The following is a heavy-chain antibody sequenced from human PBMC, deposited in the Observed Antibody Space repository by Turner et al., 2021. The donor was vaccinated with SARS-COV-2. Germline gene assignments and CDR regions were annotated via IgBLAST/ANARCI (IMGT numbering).Heavy chain of an antibody. CDR2: ISYDGSKK. CDR1: GFTFSSYG. J-gene: IGHJ4*02. Sequence: QVQLVESGGGVVQPGRSLRLSCAASGFTFSSYGMHWVRQAPGKGLEWVAVISYDGSKKYYADSVKGRFTISRDNSKNTLYLQMNSLRAEDTAVYYCAKGASQHFDYWGQGTLVTVSS. V-gene: IGHV3-30*18. D-gene: IGHD5-18*01. CDR3: AKGASQHFDY.